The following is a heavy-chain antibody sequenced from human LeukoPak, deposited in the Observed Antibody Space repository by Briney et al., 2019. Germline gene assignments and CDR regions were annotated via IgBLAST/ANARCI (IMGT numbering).Heavy chain of an antibody. D-gene: IGHD2-15*01. CDR2: IYYTGNT. J-gene: IGHJ4*02. CDR1: GGSIRSYY. V-gene: IGHV4-59*01. Sequence: SETLSLTCTISGGSIRSYYWSWIRQSPGKGLEYIGYIYYTGNTNSNPSLKSRVTISSDTSKNQFSLKVNSVTAADTAVYYCARALTPGYCSGGTCSYFDYWGQGIPVTVSS. CDR3: ARALTPGYCSGGTCSYFDY.